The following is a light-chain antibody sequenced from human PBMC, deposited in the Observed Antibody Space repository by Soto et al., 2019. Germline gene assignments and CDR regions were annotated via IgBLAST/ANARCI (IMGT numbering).Light chain of an antibody. CDR2: LNSDGSH. Sequence: QLVLTQSPSASASLGASVKLTCTLSSGHSSYAIAWHQQQPEKGLRYLMKLNSDGSHSKGDGIPDRFSGSSSGAERHLTISSLQSEDEADYYCQTWGTAIHDVVFGGGTKLTVL. CDR1: SGHSSYA. V-gene: IGLV4-69*01. J-gene: IGLJ2*01. CDR3: QTWGTAIHDVV.